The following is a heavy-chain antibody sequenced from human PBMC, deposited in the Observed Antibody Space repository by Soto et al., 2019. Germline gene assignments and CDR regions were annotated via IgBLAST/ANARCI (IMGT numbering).Heavy chain of an antibody. V-gene: IGHV1-18*01. CDR1: GYTFTSYG. Sequence: QVQLVQSGAEVKKPGAAVKVSCKASGYTFTSYGIIWVRQAPGQGLEWMGWISAYNGNTNYAQKLQGRVTMTTDTSTSTAYMELRSLRSDDTAVYYCARVAYCGGDCYLPTQGYWGQGTLVTVSS. D-gene: IGHD2-21*01. CDR3: ARVAYCGGDCYLPTQGY. J-gene: IGHJ4*02. CDR2: ISAYNGNT.